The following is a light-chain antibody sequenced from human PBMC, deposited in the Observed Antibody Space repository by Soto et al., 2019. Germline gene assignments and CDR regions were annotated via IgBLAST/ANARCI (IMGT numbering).Light chain of an antibody. CDR2: GTT. Sequence: QSVLTQPPSVSGAPGQRVTISCTGSSSNIGAGYDVHWYQQLPGTAPKLLLYGTTNRPSGIPDRFSGSKSGTSASLAITGLQAEDEAHYYCQSYDSSLTGSVFGGGPKVTVL. CDR1: SSNIGAGYD. CDR3: QSYDSSLTGSV. J-gene: IGLJ2*01. V-gene: IGLV1-40*01.